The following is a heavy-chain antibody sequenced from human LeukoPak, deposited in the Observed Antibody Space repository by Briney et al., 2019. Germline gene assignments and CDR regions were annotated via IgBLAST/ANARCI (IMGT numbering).Heavy chain of an antibody. D-gene: IGHD3-9*01. V-gene: IGHV3-21*01. J-gene: IGHJ5*02. Sequence: PGGSLRHYCAASGHNFRSDNMNWDRHAPENGLEWVSSISSSSSYINYADSLKGRFTISRDNAKNSLFLQMNSLRAEDTAVYYCARNLNSWFDPWGQGTLVTVSS. CDR3: ARNLNSWFDP. CDR2: ISSSSSYI. CDR1: GHNFRSDN.